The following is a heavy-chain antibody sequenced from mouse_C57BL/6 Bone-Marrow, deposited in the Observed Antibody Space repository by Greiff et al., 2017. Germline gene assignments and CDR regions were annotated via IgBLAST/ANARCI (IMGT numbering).Heavy chain of an antibody. CDR2: IDPADGET. CDR3: ATQLPDYDGNY. Sequence: VQLQQSGAELVKPGASVKLSCTASGFNITDYYMHWVKQRTEQGLEWIGRIDPADGETKYTPKFQGKATITADTSSNPAYLQLSSLTSEDTAVYYCATQLPDYDGNYWGQGTTLTVSS. V-gene: IGHV14-2*01. D-gene: IGHD2-4*01. CDR1: GFNITDYY. J-gene: IGHJ2*01.